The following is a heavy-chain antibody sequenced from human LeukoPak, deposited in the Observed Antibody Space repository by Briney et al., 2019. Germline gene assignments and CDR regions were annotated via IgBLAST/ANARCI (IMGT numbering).Heavy chain of an antibody. CDR1: GFTFSGSA. CDR2: IRSKANSYAT. V-gene: IGHV3-73*01. D-gene: IGHD6-19*01. Sequence: GGSLRLSCAAAGFTFSGSARHWVRQASGKGLEWVGRIRSKANSYATAYAASVKGRFTISRDDSKNTAYLQMNSLKTEDTAVYYCTREGNSSGWFPPGLNYWGQGTLVTVSS. CDR3: TREGNSSGWFPPGLNY. J-gene: IGHJ4*02.